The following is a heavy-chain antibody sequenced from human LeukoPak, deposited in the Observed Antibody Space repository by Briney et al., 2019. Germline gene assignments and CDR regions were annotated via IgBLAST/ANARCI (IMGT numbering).Heavy chain of an antibody. CDR3: ARDLGDGYNSVAFDI. J-gene: IGHJ3*02. CDR2: IYYSGST. CDR1: GGSISSYY. Sequence: PSETLSLTCTVSGGSISSYYWSWIRQPPGKGLEWIGYIYYSGSTNYNPSLKSRVTISVDTSKNQFSLKLSSVTAADTAVYYCARDLGDGYNSVAFDIWGQGTMVTVSS. D-gene: IGHD5-24*01. V-gene: IGHV4-59*12.